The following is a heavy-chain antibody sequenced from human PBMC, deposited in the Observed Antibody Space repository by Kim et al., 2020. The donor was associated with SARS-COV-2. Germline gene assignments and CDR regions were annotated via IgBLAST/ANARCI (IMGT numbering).Heavy chain of an antibody. D-gene: IGHD2-15*01. CDR3: ARISGGPPDY. V-gene: IGHV3-30*04. CDR1: GFTFSSYA. CDR2: ISYDGSNK. Sequence: GGSLRLSCAASGFTFSSYAMHWVRQAPGKGLEWVAVISYDGSNKYYADSVKGRFTISRDNSKNTLYLQMNSLRAEDTAVYYCARISGGPPDYWGQGTLVTVSS. J-gene: IGHJ4*02.